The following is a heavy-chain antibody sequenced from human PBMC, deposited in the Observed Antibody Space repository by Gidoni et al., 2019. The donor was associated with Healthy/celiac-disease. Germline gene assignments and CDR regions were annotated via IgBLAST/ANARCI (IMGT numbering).Heavy chain of an antibody. D-gene: IGHD3-10*01. CDR1: GCSISRSNW. CDR2: IYHSGST. V-gene: IGHV4-4*02. Sequence: HVQLQESGPGLVNPSGTLSLTCAVSGCSISRSNWWSWVRQPPGKGLEWIVEIYHSGSTNDNTSIKSRVTISVDKSKNQVSLKLSSVNDADTDVYYCARNRPGGSGKLGFDYWGQGTLVTVSS. J-gene: IGHJ4*02. CDR3: ARNRPGGSGKLGFDY.